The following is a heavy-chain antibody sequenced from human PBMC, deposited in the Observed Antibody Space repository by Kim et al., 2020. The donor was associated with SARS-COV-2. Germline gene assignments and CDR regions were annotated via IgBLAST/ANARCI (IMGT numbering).Heavy chain of an antibody. CDR1: GFTFGDYA. D-gene: IGHD3-22*01. Sequence: GGSLRLSCTASGFTFGDYAMSWFRQAPGKGLEWGGFIRSKAYGGTTEYAASVKGRFTISRDDSKSIAYLQMNSLKTEDTAVYYCTRGVYYYDSSGYYYRDAWDYWGQGTLVTVSS. V-gene: IGHV3-49*03. CDR3: TRGVYYYDSSGYYYRDAWDY. J-gene: IGHJ4*02. CDR2: IRSKAYGGTT.